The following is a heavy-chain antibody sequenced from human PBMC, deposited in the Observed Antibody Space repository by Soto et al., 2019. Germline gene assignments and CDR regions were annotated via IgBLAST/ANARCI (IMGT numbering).Heavy chain of an antibody. Sequence: ASVEVSCKASGYTFTGYYMHWVRQAPGQGLEWMGWINPNSGGTNYAQKFQGRVTMTRDTSISTAYMELSRLRSDDTAVYYCAREPPPAYCGGDCYSGNFDYWGQGTLVTVSS. D-gene: IGHD2-21*02. J-gene: IGHJ4*02. V-gene: IGHV1-2*02. CDR1: GYTFTGYY. CDR3: AREPPPAYCGGDCYSGNFDY. CDR2: INPNSGGT.